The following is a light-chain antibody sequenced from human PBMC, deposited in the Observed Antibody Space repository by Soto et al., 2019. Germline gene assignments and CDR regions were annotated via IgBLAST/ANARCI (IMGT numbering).Light chain of an antibody. V-gene: IGKV2-24*01. Sequence: DVVLTQTPLSSPVTLGQPASISCKSSQSLAYSDGNIYLNWLQQRPGQPPRLLIYKTSNRFSGVPDTFSVSGTGTDFTLKISKVEAEDVGVYYCVEASLLPHEFGQGTKLEIK. CDR1: QSLAYSDGNIY. CDR2: KTS. CDR3: VEASLLPHE. J-gene: IGKJ1*01.